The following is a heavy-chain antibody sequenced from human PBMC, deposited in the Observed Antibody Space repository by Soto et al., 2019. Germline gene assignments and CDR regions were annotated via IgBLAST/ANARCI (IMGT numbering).Heavy chain of an antibody. CDR1: GFTFSSYA. CDR3: PKAGWTPPGARYYFDC. V-gene: IGHV3-23*01. Sequence: VGSLRLSCAASGFTFSSYAMSWVRQAPGKGLEWVSAISGSGGSTYYADSVKGRFTISRDNSKNTLYLKMNSLRAEDTPVYYCPKAGWTPPGARYYFDCWGQGTLVTVSS. J-gene: IGHJ4*02. D-gene: IGHD6-19*01. CDR2: ISGSGGST.